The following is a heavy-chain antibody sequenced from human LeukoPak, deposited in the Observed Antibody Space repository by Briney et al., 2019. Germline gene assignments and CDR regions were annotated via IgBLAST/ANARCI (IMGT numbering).Heavy chain of an antibody. V-gene: IGHV3-23*01. Sequence: GGSLRLSCAASGFTFSNYAMSWVRQAPGKGLEWVSTISGTGGNTYYADSVKGRFTISKNISQSTLSLQMNSLRAHATAVYYCAKQGAYTTPDHSDYWGQGTLVTVSS. CDR3: AKQGAYTTPDHSDY. D-gene: IGHD2-2*02. J-gene: IGHJ4*02. CDR1: GFTFSNYA. CDR2: ISGTGGNT.